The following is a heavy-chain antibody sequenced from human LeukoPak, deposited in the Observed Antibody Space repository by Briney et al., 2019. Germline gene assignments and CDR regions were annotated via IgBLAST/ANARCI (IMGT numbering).Heavy chain of an antibody. CDR2: FDPEDGET. V-gene: IGHV1-24*01. J-gene: IGHJ4*02. D-gene: IGHD4-17*01. CDR3: AIGRTYYGDYLY. Sequence: ASVTVSCKVSGYTLSELAIHWVRQAPGKGLEWMGGFDPEDGETVYAQKFQGRVTMTEDTSTDTAYMEVGSLRSEDTAVYFCAIGRTYYGDYLYWGQGTLVTVSS. CDR1: GYTLSELA.